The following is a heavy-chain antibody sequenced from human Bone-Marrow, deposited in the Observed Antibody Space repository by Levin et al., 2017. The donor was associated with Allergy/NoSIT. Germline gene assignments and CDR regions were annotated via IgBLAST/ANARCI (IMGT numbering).Heavy chain of an antibody. Sequence: GGSLRLSCEASGFTFSSYWMSWVHQAPGKGLEWVANINQDGNEKYYVDSVKGRFTISRDNAKNSLYLQMNSLRAEDTAVFYCARDKVVGATIMDVWGQGTTVTVSS. CDR1: GFTFSSYW. V-gene: IGHV3-7*01. CDR3: ARDKVVGATIMDV. D-gene: IGHD1-26*01. CDR2: INQDGNEK. J-gene: IGHJ6*02.